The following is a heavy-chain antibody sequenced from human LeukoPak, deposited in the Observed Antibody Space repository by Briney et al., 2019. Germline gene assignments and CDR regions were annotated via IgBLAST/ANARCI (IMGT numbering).Heavy chain of an antibody. CDR3: AREEYSYGGNYFDY. D-gene: IGHD5-18*01. V-gene: IGHV3-53*01. CDR1: GFTVSSNY. J-gene: IGHJ4*02. CDR2: IYSGGST. Sequence: PGGSLRLSCAASGFTVSSNYMSWVRQAPGKGLEWVSVIYSGGSTYYADSVKGRFTISGDNSKNTLYLQMNSLRAEDTAVYYCAREEYSYGGNYFDYWGQGTLVTVSS.